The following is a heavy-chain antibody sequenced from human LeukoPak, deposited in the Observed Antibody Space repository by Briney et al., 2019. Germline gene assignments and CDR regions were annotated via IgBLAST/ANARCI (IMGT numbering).Heavy chain of an antibody. V-gene: IGHV4-38-2*02. CDR3: ARAVLRYFDWLP. J-gene: IGHJ5*02. Sequence: SETLSLTCNVSGYSISSGYFWGWIRQPPGKGLEWIGCIFHTGSTYYNPSLKSRVTISVDTSKNQFSLKLSSVTAADTAVYYCARAVLRYFDWLPWGQGTLVTVSS. D-gene: IGHD3-9*01. CDR1: GYSISSGYF. CDR2: IFHTGST.